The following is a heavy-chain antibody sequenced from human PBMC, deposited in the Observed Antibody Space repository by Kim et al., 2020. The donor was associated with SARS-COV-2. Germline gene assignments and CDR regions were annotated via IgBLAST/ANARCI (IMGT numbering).Heavy chain of an antibody. Sequence: YVDSVQGRFTRSRDNAKNSLYLRRSSLRTEDTAIYYCAALDTVQVPGGIWGQGTLVTVSS. J-gene: IGHJ4*02. CDR3: AALDTVQVPGGI. V-gene: IGHV3-7*01. D-gene: IGHD3-10*01.